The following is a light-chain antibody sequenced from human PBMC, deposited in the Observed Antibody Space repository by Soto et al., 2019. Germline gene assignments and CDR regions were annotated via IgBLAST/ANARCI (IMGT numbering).Light chain of an antibody. CDR1: QDINNY. CDR3: QQYDNLPIT. J-gene: IGKJ5*01. CDR2: DAS. V-gene: IGKV1-33*01. Sequence: DIQMTQSPSSLSASVGVRVTITCQASQDINNYLNWYQQKPGKAPKLLIYDASNLETGVPSRFSGSGSGTDFTFTISSLQPEDIATYYCQQYDNLPITFGQGTRLEIK.